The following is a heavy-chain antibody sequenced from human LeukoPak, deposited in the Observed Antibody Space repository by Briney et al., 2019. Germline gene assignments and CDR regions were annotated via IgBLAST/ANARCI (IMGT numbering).Heavy chain of an antibody. V-gene: IGHV1-46*01. Sequence: ASVKVSCKASGYTFTSNYVHWVRQAPGQGLEWVGMIYPRDGSTSYAQKFQGRVIVSRDTSTSTVHMELSGLRSEDTAVYYCARDQEGFDYWGQGTLVIVSS. CDR3: ARDQEGFDY. CDR2: IYPRDGST. J-gene: IGHJ4*02. CDR1: GYTFTSNY.